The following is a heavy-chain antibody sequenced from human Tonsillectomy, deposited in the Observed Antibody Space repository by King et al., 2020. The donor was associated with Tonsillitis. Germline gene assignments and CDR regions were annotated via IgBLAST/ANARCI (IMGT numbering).Heavy chain of an antibody. D-gene: IGHD3-10*01. V-gene: IGHV1-69*01. CDR2: IIPILGPA. Sequence: VQLVESGAEVKKPGSSVKVSCKASGGTFSYYAISWVRQAPGQGLEWMGGIIPILGPANYAQKVQGRVTITADESTNTAYMELSSLRSDDTAVYYCARDQGGFGSWFDPWGQGTLVTVSS. CDR1: GGTFSYYA. CDR3: ARDQGGFGSWFDP. J-gene: IGHJ5*02.